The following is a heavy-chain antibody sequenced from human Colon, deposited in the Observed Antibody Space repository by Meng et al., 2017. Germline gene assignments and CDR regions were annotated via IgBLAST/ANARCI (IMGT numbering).Heavy chain of an antibody. CDR2: ISYDGSNK. CDR1: GFTFSSYA. D-gene: IGHD5-12*01. Sequence: GESLKISCAASGFTFSSYAMHWVRQAPGKGLEWVAVISYDGSNKYYADSVKGRFTISRDNSKNTLYLQMNSLRAEDTAVYYCARDGFLYYFDYWGQGNRV. CDR3: ARDGFLYYFDY. J-gene: IGHJ4*02. V-gene: IGHV3-30*01.